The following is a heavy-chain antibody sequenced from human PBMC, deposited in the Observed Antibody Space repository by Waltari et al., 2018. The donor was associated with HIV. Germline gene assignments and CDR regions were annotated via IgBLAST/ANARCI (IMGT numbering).Heavy chain of an antibody. CDR2: ISNDGNDK. CDR1: GFTFKSFP. Sequence: GGVVQPGRSLRLSCAASGFTFKSFPLHWVRQAPGKGLEWVAVISNDGNDKNYADSVKGRFTISRDQSKKTLFLQMNSLRDEDMAVYFCARARELISHSDVGYRYDSPLDSWGQGTPVTVSS. J-gene: IGHJ4*02. D-gene: IGHD5-18*01. V-gene: IGHV3-30*07. CDR3: ARARELISHSDVGYRYDSPLDS.